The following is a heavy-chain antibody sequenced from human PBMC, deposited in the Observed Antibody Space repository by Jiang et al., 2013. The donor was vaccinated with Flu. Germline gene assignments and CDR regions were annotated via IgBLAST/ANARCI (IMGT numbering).Heavy chain of an antibody. V-gene: IGHV4-39*01. CDR1: GGSISSSSYY. CDR2: IYYSGST. D-gene: IGHD2-15*01. CDR3: AGGGSCYSCGWFDP. J-gene: IGHJ5*02. Sequence: GLVKPSETLSLTCTVSGGSISSSSYYWGWIRQPPGKGLEWIGSIYYSGSTYYNPSLKSRVTISVDTSKNQFSLKLSSVTAADTAVYYCAGGGSCYSCGWFDPWGQGTLVTVSS.